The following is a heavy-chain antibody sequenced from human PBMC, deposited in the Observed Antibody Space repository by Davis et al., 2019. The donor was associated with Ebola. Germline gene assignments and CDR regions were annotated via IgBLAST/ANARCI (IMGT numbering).Heavy chain of an antibody. D-gene: IGHD5-12*01. CDR3: TTPGGQDSGYDVFDI. V-gene: IGHV1-46*03. CDR2: VNPGGGIT. Sequence: ASVKVSCKTSGYTFSNYYIYWVRQAPGQGLEWMGIVNPGGGITSYAQKFQGRVTLTWDTSTTTVYMELSGLTSEDTAVYYCTTPGGQDSGYDVFDIWGQGTMVTVSS. CDR1: GYTFSNYY. J-gene: IGHJ3*02.